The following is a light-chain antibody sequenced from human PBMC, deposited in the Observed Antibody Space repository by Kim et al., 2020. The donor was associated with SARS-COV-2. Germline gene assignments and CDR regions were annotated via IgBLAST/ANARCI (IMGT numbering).Light chain of an antibody. Sequence: GQRRTITWSGGRSNIGINAVNWYQPLPGTARKLRMYSNDHRTSGVPARFSGSKSGTSASLAISGLQSEDEADYYCAAWDDSQNGLVFGGGTQLTVL. V-gene: IGLV1-44*01. CDR3: AAWDDSQNGLV. CDR2: SND. J-gene: IGLJ2*01. CDR1: RSNIGINA.